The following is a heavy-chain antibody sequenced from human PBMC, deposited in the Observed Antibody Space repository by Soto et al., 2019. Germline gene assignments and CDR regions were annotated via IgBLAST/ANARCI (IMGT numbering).Heavy chain of an antibody. CDR1: GFTFSSYE. Sequence: EVQLVESGGGLVQPGGSLRLSCAASGFTFSSYEMNWVRQAPGKGLEWVSYISSSGSTIYYADSVKGRFTISRDNAKNSLYLQMNSLRAEDTAVYYCARDSPLLYSYGYEGVSYYYYGMDVWGQGTTVTVSS. CDR3: ARDSPLLYSYGYEGVSYYYYGMDV. V-gene: IGHV3-48*03. D-gene: IGHD5-18*01. J-gene: IGHJ6*02. CDR2: ISSSGSTI.